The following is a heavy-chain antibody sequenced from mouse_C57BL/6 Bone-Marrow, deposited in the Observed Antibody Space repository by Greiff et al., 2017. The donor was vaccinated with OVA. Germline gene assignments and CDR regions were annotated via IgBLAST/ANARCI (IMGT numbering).Heavy chain of an antibody. CDR3: ARGGDCDVDYFDV. D-gene: IGHD2-13*01. CDR2: IYPGDGST. CDR1: GYTFTGYD. Sequence: VQLQQSGPELVKPGASVKLSCKASGYTFTGYDINWVKQRPGQGLEWIGWIYPGDGSTKYNEKFKGKATLTVDTSSSTAYMALHSLTSEDSAVPFGARGGDCDVDYFDVWGKGTTLTVSS. J-gene: IGHJ2*01. V-gene: IGHV1-85*01.